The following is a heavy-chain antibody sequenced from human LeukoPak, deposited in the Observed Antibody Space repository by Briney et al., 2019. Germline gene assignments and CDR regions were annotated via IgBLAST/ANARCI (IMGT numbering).Heavy chain of an antibody. J-gene: IGHJ4*02. V-gene: IGHV3-23*01. CDR2: IFPSGGEI. Sequence: GGSLRLSCAASGFTFSTFAMIWVRQPPGKGLEWVSSIFPSGGEIHYADSVRGRFTISRDNYKSTLFLKMNSLRAEDTAIYYCATYRQVLLPFESWGQGTLVTVSS. CDR1: GFTFSTFA. D-gene: IGHD2-8*02. CDR3: ATYRQVLLPFES.